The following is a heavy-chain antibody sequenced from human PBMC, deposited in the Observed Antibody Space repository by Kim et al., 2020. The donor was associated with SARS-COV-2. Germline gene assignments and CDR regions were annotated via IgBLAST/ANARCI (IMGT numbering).Heavy chain of an antibody. J-gene: IGHJ6*02. CDR3: ATFKLVVYYYYGMDV. D-gene: IGHD6-13*01. Sequence: QKFQGRVTMTEDTSTDTAYMELSSLRSEDTAVYYCATFKLVVYYYYGMDVWGQGTTVTVSS. V-gene: IGHV1-24*01.